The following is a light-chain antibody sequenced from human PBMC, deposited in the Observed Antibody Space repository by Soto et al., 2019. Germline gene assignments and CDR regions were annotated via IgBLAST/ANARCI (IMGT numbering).Light chain of an antibody. Sequence: QSVLTQPPSVSAAPGQKVTISCSGSNSNIGNNEVSWYQQVPGTAPRLLVYDNNKRPSGFPDRFSDSKSDTSATLVITGLQTGDEADYYCGTWDNNLRAGVFGGGTKVTVL. CDR3: GTWDNNLRAGV. V-gene: IGLV1-51*01. CDR1: NSNIGNNE. J-gene: IGLJ2*01. CDR2: DNN.